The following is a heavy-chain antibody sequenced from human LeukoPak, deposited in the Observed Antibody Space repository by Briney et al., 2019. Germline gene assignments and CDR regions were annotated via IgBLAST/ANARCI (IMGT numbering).Heavy chain of an antibody. D-gene: IGHD5-18*01. CDR2: ISSSGSTI. J-gene: IGHJ6*03. CDR3: ARSGTAMVNYYYYYYMDV. V-gene: IGHV3-11*01. CDR1: GFTFSDYY. Sequence: PGGSLRLSCAASGFTFSDYYMSWIRQAPGKGLEWVSYISSSGSTIYYADSVKGRFTISRDNAKNSLYLQMNSLRAEDTAVYYCARSGTAMVNYYYYYYMDVWGKGTTVTISS.